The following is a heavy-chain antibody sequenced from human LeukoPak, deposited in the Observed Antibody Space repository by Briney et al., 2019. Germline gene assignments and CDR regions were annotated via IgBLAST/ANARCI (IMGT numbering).Heavy chain of an antibody. Sequence: PSETLSLTCTVSGGSISSGVYYWSWIRQHPGKGLEWIGYIYYSGSTYYNPSLKSRVTISVDTSKNQFSLKLSSVTAADTAVYYCARGFSRDGYNPFDYWGQGTLVTVSS. V-gene: IGHV4-31*03. CDR3: ARGFSRDGYNPFDY. CDR2: IYYSGST. CDR1: GGSISSGVYY. D-gene: IGHD5-24*01. J-gene: IGHJ4*02.